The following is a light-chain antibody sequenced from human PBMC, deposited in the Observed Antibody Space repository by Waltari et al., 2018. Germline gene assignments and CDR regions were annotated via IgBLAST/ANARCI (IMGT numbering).Light chain of an antibody. CDR2: DAS. Sequence: IQMTQSPSSLSASVGDRVPITCQASQDISNYLNWYQQKPGKAPKLLIYDASNLETGVPSRFSGSGSGTDFTFTISSLQPEDIATYYCQQYDNLPLMYTFGQGTKLEIK. V-gene: IGKV1-33*01. CDR3: QQYDNLPLMYT. J-gene: IGKJ2*01. CDR1: QDISNY.